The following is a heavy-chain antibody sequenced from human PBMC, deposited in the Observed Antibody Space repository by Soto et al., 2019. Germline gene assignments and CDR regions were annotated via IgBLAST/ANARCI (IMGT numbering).Heavy chain of an antibody. V-gene: IGHV4-59*12. CDR2: IYYSGST. Sequence: SETLSLTCTVSGGSISSYYWSWIRQPPGKGLEWIGYIYYSGSTNYNPSLKSRVTISVDTSKNQFSLKLSSVTAADTAVYYCAREHTSDYLGRAFDIWGQGTRVTVSS. CDR3: AREHTSDYLGRAFDI. J-gene: IGHJ3*02. D-gene: IGHD4-17*01. CDR1: GGSISSYY.